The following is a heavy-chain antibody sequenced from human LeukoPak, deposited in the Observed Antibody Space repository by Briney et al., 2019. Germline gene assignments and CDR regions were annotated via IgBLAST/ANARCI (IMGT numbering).Heavy chain of an antibody. CDR2: IYYSGST. CDR3: ARSRRIAAAGTRGLNWFDP. D-gene: IGHD6-13*01. J-gene: IGHJ5*02. CDR1: GGSISSYY. V-gene: IGHV4-59*08. Sequence: SETLSLTCTVSGGSISSYYWSWIRQPPGKGLEWIGYIYYSGSTNYNPSLKSRVTISVDTSKNQFSLKLSSVTAADTAVYYCARSRRIAAAGTRGLNWFDPWGQGTLVTVSS.